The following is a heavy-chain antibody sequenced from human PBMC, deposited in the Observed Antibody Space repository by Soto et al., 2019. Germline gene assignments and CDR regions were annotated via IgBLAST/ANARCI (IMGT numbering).Heavy chain of an antibody. CDR3: ARRSFAFTALGGVIVTLQDIEFDH. V-gene: IGHV3-66*04. Sequence: EVQVVESGGGLVQPGGSLRLSCAASGFTVSSHDMTWVRQAPGKGLEWVSVIYSGGSTFYADSVKSRFTISRDNSKNTLYLNINSVRAEDTAVYPCARRSFAFTALGGVIVTLQDIEFDHWGQGTLVTVSS. J-gene: IGHJ5*02. D-gene: IGHD3-16*01. CDR1: GFTVSSHD. CDR2: IYSGGST.